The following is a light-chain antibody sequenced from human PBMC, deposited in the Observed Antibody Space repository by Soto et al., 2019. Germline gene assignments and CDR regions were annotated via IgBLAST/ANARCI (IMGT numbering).Light chain of an antibody. CDR1: QSISSW. Sequence: DIQMTQSPSTLSASVGDRVTITCRASQSISSWLAWYQQKPGKAPKLLIYKASSLASGVPSRFSGGGSGTEFTLNISSLQPDAFATFYCQQYDSYPRTFGQGTKVEIK. J-gene: IGKJ1*01. CDR3: QQYDSYPRT. CDR2: KAS. V-gene: IGKV1-5*03.